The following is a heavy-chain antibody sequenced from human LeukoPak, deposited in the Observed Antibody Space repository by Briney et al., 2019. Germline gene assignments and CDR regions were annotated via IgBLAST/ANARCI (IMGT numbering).Heavy chain of an antibody. CDR2: ISSSSSYI. CDR1: GFTFSRYS. J-gene: IGHJ3*02. Sequence: GGSLRLSCAASGFTFSRYSMNWVRQAPGKGLEWVSSISSSSSYIYYADSLKGRFTISRDNAKNSLYLQMNSLRAEDTAVYYCANEGSSLVIHAFDIWGQGTVVTASS. D-gene: IGHD2-21*01. V-gene: IGHV3-21*01. CDR3: ANEGSSLVIHAFDI.